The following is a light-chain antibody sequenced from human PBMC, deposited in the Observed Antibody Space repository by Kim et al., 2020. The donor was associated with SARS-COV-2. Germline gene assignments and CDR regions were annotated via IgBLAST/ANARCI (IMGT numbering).Light chain of an antibody. V-gene: IGLV10-54*04. CDR3: SAWDSTLNVWV. CDR1: NNNVGNQG. Sequence: QTATLTCTGNNNNVGNQGAAWLQQHQGHPPKLLSYRNNNRPSGISERFSASRSGDTASLTITGLQPDDETYYYCSAWDSTLNVWVFGGGTQLTVL. J-gene: IGLJ3*02. CDR2: RNN.